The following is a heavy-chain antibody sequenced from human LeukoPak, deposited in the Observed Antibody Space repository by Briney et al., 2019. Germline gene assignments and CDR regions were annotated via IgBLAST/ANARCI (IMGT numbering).Heavy chain of an antibody. D-gene: IGHD1-26*01. CDR3: ARDPYSGSYGNYYYYFMDV. CDR1: GFTFSDYY. J-gene: IGHJ6*03. Sequence: PGGSLRLSCAASGFTFSDYYIYWIRQAPGKGLEWVSHISSSGSTVYYADPVKGRFIISRDNAKNSLYLQMNSLRAEDTAVYYCARDPYSGSYGNYYYYFMDVWGKGTTVTISS. V-gene: IGHV3-11*04. CDR2: ISSSGSTV.